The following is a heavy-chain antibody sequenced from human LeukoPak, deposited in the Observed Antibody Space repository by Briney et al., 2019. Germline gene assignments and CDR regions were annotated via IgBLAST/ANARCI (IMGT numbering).Heavy chain of an antibody. CDR3: ARIHVAAAGTRPSGFDY. J-gene: IGHJ4*02. Sequence: PSETLSLTCTVSGGSISSSSYYWGWIRQPPGKGLEWIGNIYYSGSTYYNPSLKSRVTISVDTSKNQFSLKLSSVTAADTAVYYCARIHVAAAGTRPSGFDYWGQGTLVTVSS. CDR2: IYYSGST. D-gene: IGHD6-13*01. V-gene: IGHV4-39*07. CDR1: GGSISSSSYY.